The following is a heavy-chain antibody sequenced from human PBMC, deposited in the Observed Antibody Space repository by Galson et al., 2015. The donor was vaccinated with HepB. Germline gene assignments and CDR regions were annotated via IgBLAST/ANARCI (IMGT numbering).Heavy chain of an antibody. J-gene: IGHJ4*02. CDR3: IRGFGYI. CDR2: LNSDGSTK. CDR1: GFTFNTYW. Sequence: SLRLSCAASGFTFNTYWMHWVRQAPGKGPVWVSRLNSDGSTKNYADSVKGRFTISRDNAKNTLYLQMNSLRVDDTAVYYCIRGFGYIRGQGTLVTVSS. D-gene: IGHD5-12*01. V-gene: IGHV3-74*01.